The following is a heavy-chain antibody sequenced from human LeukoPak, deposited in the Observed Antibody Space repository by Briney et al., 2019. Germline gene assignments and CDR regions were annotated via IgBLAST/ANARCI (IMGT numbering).Heavy chain of an antibody. CDR3: AKELSRIVPAAWAF. V-gene: IGHV3-30*02. J-gene: IGHJ4*02. CDR2: IQYDGSSI. Sequence: GGSLRLSCAASGFSFSSYGMHWVRQAPGKGLEWAAFIQYDGSSIYYTDSVKGRFTISRDNSKNTLYLQMDSLRVEDTAIYYCAKELSRIVPAAWAFWGQGALLSVSS. D-gene: IGHD2-2*01. CDR1: GFSFSSYG.